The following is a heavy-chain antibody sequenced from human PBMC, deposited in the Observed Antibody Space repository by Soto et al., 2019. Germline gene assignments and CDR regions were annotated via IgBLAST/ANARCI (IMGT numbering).Heavy chain of an antibody. D-gene: IGHD2-15*01. CDR3: ARGLVVVAATGWVDYYGMDV. CDR1: GFTFSSYS. CDR2: ISSSSSTI. J-gene: IGHJ6*02. V-gene: IGHV3-48*02. Sequence: GGSLSLSCAASGFTFSSYSMNWVRQAPGKGLEWVSYISSSSSTIYYADSVKGRFTISRDNAKNSLYLQMNSLRDEDTAVYYCARGLVVVAATGWVDYYGMDVWGQGTTVTVSS.